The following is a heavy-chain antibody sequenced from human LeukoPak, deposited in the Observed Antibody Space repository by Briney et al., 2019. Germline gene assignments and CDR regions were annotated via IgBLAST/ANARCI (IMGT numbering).Heavy chain of an antibody. V-gene: IGHV1-2*04. J-gene: IGHJ4*02. CDR2: INPNSGGT. CDR1: GYTFTGYY. CDR3: ARGRITMVRGVSAFDY. Sequence: ASVKVSCEASGYTFTGYYMHWVRQAPGQGLEWMGWINPNSGGTNYAQKFQGWVTMTRDTSISTAYMELSRLRSDDTAVYYCARGRITMVRGVSAFDYWGQGTLVTVSS. D-gene: IGHD3-10*01.